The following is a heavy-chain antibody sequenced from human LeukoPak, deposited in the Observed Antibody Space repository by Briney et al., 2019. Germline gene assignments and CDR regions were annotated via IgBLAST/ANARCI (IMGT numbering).Heavy chain of an antibody. J-gene: IGHJ4*02. CDR2: IWYDGSNK. CDR3: ARDQGRDIVVVPAAIFDY. Sequence: PGGSLRLSCAASGFTLSSYGMHWVRQAPGKGLEWVAVIWYDGSNKYYADSVKGRFTISRDNSKNTLYLQMNSLRAEDTAVYYCARDQGRDIVVVPAAIFDYWGQGTLVTVSS. D-gene: IGHD2-2*01. V-gene: IGHV3-33*01. CDR1: GFTLSSYG.